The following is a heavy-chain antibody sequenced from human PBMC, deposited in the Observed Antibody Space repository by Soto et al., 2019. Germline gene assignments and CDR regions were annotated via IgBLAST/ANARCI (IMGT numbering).Heavy chain of an antibody. CDR1: GGSIRNYY. CDR3: ARGGWRLIDF. Sequence: QVQLQEPGPGLVKPSGTLSLTCTVSGGSIRNYYWSWIRQPQGKGLEWIAYIYDIGSTNYNPSLKGRFTISVDTSKNQCSLKLSSVTAADTVVYYCARGGWRLIDFWGQGTLVTVSS. V-gene: IGHV4-59*08. CDR2: IYDIGST. J-gene: IGHJ4*02. D-gene: IGHD2-21*02.